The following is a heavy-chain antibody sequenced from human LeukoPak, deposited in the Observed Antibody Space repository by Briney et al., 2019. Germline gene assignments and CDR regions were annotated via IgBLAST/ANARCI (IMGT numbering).Heavy chain of an antibody. J-gene: IGHJ4*02. Sequence: ASVKVSCKVSGYTLTELSMHWVRQAPGKGLEWMGGFDPEDGETTYAQKFQGRVTMTEDTSTDTAYMELSSLRSEDTAVYYCATGGNYYDSSGYYGIDYWGQGTLVTVSS. V-gene: IGHV1-24*01. CDR3: ATGGNYYDSSGYYGIDY. D-gene: IGHD3-22*01. CDR2: FDPEDGET. CDR1: GYTLTELS.